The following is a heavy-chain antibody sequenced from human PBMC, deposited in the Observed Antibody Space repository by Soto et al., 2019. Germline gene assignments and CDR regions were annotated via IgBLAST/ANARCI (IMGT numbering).Heavy chain of an antibody. J-gene: IGHJ5*02. V-gene: IGHV5-10-1*01. CDR1: GYTFTTFC. CDR2: IDPGDTYA. Sequence: PGESLKISCTGFGYTFTTFCISWVRQMPGKGLEWMGRIDPGDTYATYSPAFQGHVTISADKATSTAYLQWSSLKASDTAMYFCARIYCTTTTCDSWFDPWGQGTLVTVYS. D-gene: IGHD2-2*01. CDR3: ARIYCTTTTCDSWFDP.